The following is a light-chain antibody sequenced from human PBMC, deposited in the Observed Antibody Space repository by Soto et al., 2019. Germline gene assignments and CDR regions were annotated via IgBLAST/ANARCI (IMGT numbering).Light chain of an antibody. CDR1: QSVSSSY. CDR3: QQRSSWLT. Sequence: EIVMTQSPGTLSLSPGERATLSCRASQSVSSSYLAWYQQKPAQAPRLLIYDASKRATGIPARFNGSGSGTDFTLTISTLKPEDFAVYYCQQRSSWLTFGGGTKVDIK. V-gene: IGKV3D-20*02. CDR2: DAS. J-gene: IGKJ4*01.